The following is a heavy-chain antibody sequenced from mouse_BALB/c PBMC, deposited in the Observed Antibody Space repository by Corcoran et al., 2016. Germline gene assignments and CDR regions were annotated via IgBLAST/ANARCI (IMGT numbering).Heavy chain of an antibody. V-gene: IGHV14-3*02. CDR3: ARWDWYFDV. J-gene: IGHJ1*01. CDR2: IDPANGNT. Sequence: EVQLQQSGAELVKPGASVKLSCTASGFNIKDTYIHWVKQRPEQGLEWIGRIDPANGNTNYDPTFQGKATITADTSSNPAYLQLSSLTSEDTAVYYCARWDWYFDVWGAGTTVTVSS. CDR1: GFNIKDTY.